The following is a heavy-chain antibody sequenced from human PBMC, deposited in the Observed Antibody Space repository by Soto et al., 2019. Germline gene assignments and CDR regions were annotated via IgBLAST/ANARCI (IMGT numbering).Heavy chain of an antibody. CDR2: VTANGGST. D-gene: IGHD2-21*02. CDR3: ASLGVGDWANYYYYYGMDV. V-gene: IGHV3-23*01. CDR1: GFTFSVYA. J-gene: IGHJ6*02. Sequence: EVQLLESGGGFVQPGGSLRLSCAATGFTFSVYAMTWVRQAPGKGLEWVSAVTANGGSTYSADSLKGRFTTSRDNSKNTLFLQMNSLGAEDTAVYYCASLGVGDWANYYYYYGMDVWGQGTTVTVSS.